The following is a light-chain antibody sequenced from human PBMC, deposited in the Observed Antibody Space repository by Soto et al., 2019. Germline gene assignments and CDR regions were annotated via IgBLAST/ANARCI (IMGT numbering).Light chain of an antibody. J-gene: IGLJ3*02. V-gene: IGLV3-9*01. CDR3: HVWDSSTAV. CDR1: NIGTRN. CDR2: RDS. Sequence: SYELTQPLSVSVPLGQTASITCGGNNIGTRNVHWYQQKPGQAPVLVVYRDSNRPSGIPERFSGSNSGNTATLTISRAQAGAEADYYCHVWDSSTAVFGGGTKLTVL.